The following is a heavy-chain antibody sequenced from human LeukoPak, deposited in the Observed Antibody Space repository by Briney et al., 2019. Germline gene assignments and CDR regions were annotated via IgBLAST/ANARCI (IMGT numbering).Heavy chain of an antibody. CDR1: GLTFSSYA. CDR2: ISVSGNT. J-gene: IGHJ6*03. D-gene: IGHD6-13*01. CDR3: ASNIAAAGTIGSYYYYMDV. Sequence: GGSLRLSCAASGLTFSSYAMTWVRQAPGKGLEWVSAISVSGNTYHADSVKGRFTISRDSSKNTLYLQMNSLRAGDAAVYYCASNIAAAGTIGSYYYYMDVWGKGTTVTISS. V-gene: IGHV3-23*01.